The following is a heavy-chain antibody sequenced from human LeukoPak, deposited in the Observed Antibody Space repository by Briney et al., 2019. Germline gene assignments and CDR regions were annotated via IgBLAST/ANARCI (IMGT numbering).Heavy chain of an antibody. Sequence: ASVKVSCKASGGTFSSYTIGWVRQAPGQGLEWMGRIIPIFGIANYAQKFQGRVTITADKSTSTAYMELSSLRSEDTAVYYCARDSQQWLAPYYYGMDVWGQGTTVTVSS. V-gene: IGHV1-69*04. J-gene: IGHJ6*02. CDR2: IIPIFGIA. CDR3: ARDSQQWLAPYYYGMDV. D-gene: IGHD6-19*01. CDR1: GGTFSSYT.